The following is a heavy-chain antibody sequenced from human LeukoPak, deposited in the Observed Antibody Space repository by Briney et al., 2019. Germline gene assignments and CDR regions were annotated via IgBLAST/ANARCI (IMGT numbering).Heavy chain of an antibody. D-gene: IGHD3-10*01. Sequence: SETLSLTCTVSGGSISSYYWSWIRQPPGKGLEWIGYIYYSGSTNYNPSLKSRVTISVDTSKNQFSLKLSSVTAADTAVYYCARGFRGPNFDYWGQGTLVTVSS. V-gene: IGHV4-59*08. CDR3: ARGFRGPNFDY. CDR1: GGSISSYY. J-gene: IGHJ4*02. CDR2: IYYSGST.